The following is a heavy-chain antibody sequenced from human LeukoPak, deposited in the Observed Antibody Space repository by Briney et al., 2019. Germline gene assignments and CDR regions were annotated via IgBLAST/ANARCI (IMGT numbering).Heavy chain of an antibody. CDR2: IYYSGST. V-gene: IGHV4-59*01. D-gene: IGHD1-7*01. Sequence: PSETLSLTCTVSGGSISSYYWSWIRQPPGKGLEWIGYIYYSGSTNYNPSLKSRVTISVDTSKNQFSLKLSSVTAADTAVYYCARDSLELSKDYYGMDVWGQGTTVTVSS. CDR3: ARDSLELSKDYYGMDV. J-gene: IGHJ6*02. CDR1: GGSISSYY.